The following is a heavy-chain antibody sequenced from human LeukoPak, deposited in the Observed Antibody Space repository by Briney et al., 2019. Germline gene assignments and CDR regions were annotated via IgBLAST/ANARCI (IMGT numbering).Heavy chain of an antibody. D-gene: IGHD5-12*01. Sequence: SETLSLTCAVSGYSISSGYYWGWIRQPPGKGLEWIGSIYHSGSTYYNPSPKSRVTISVDTSKNQFSLKLSSVTAADTAVFYCAKLPTALRGIDYWGQGTLVTVSS. CDR1: GYSISSGYY. J-gene: IGHJ4*02. CDR2: IYHSGST. V-gene: IGHV4-38-2*01. CDR3: AKLPTALRGIDY.